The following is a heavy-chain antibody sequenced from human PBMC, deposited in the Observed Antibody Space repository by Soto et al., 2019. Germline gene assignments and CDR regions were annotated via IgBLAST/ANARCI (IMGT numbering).Heavy chain of an antibody. D-gene: IGHD6-13*01. CDR2: NYYSGST. CDR1: GGSISSGDYY. V-gene: IGHV4-30-4*01. CDR3: ARAPRFIAAAGTFDY. J-gene: IGHJ4*02. Sequence: QVQLQESGPGLVKPSQTLSLTCTVSGGSISSGDYYWSWIRQPPGKGLEWIGYNYYSGSTYYNPSLKSRVTISVDTSKNQFSLKLSSVTAADTAVYYCARAPRFIAAAGTFDYWGQGTLVTVSS.